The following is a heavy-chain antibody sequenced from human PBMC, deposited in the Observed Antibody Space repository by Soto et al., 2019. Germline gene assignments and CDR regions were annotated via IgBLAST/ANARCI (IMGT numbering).Heavy chain of an antibody. V-gene: IGHV3-30*18. D-gene: IGHD3-22*01. CDR1: GFTFSSYG. CDR2: ISKDGSTK. CDR3: AKETNSSGYGSYFDY. J-gene: IGHJ4*02. Sequence: QVQLVESGGGVVQPGRSLRLSCGASGFTFSSYGMHWVRQAPGKGLEWVAVISKDGSTKYDADSVKGRFTISRDNSKNTLHLQMNSLRAEDTAVYYCAKETNSSGYGSYFDYWGQGTLVTVSS.